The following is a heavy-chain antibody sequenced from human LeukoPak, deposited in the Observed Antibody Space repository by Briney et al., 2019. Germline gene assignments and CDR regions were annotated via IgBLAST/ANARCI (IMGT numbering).Heavy chain of an antibody. Sequence: ASVKVSCKASGYTFTSYAMNWVRQAPGQGLEWMGWINGYNGNTAYAQMLAGRFTMTTDTSTTTAYMELRGLRSDDTAVYYCARSGYCSGASCYGEGIDYWGQGTLVTVSS. D-gene: IGHD2-2*01. CDR3: ARSGYCSGASCYGEGIDY. CDR2: INGYNGNT. J-gene: IGHJ4*02. CDR1: GYTFTSYA. V-gene: IGHV1-18*01.